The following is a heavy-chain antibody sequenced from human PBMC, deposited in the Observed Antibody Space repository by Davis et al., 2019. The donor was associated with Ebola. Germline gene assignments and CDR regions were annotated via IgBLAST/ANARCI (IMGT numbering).Heavy chain of an antibody. CDR1: GYTFISYG. CDR3: ARAIAAAGYPGIDY. V-gene: IGHV1-18*01. Sequence: ASVKVSCKASGYTFISYGVSWVRQAPGQGLEWMGWISARKGDKNYAQQFQDRVTMTTDTSTTIAYMELRNLTSDDTAVYYCARAIAAAGYPGIDYWGQGTLVTVSS. CDR2: ISARKGDK. J-gene: IGHJ4*02. D-gene: IGHD6-13*01.